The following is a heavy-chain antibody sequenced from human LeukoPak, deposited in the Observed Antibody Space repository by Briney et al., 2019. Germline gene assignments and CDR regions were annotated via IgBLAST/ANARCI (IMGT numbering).Heavy chain of an antibody. CDR2: IYSGGST. CDR3: ARGWLHSHFDY. CDR1: GFTVSSNY. D-gene: IGHD5-24*01. J-gene: IGHJ4*02. Sequence: GGSLRLSCAASGFTVSSNYMSWVRQAPGKGLEWVSVIYSGGSTYYADSVKGRFTISRDNSKNTLYLQMNSLRGEDTAVYYCARGWLHSHFDYWGQGTLVTVSS. V-gene: IGHV3-53*01.